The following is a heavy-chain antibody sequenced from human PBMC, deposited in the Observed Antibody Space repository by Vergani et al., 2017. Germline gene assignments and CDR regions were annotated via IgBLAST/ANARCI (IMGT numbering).Heavy chain of an antibody. CDR1: GFIVSTYA. J-gene: IGHJ5*01. Sequence: EVQLLESGGDLVQPGGSLRLSCTASGFIVSTYAMSWVRQAPGKGLEWVSGISVSGAPTYCADSVKGRGTISRDNSKNTLYLQMHSRRVEDTAVYYCARAYRRYNWFDYWGQRTRVTVSS. CDR3: ARAYRRYNWFDY. CDR2: ISVSGAPT. V-gene: IGHV3-23*01. D-gene: IGHD1-14*01.